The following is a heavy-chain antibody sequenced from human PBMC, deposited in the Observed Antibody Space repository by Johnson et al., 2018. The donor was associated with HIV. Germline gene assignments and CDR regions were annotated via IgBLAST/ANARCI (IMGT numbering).Heavy chain of an antibody. D-gene: IGHD2/OR15-2a*01. CDR2: ISLNSGSI. Sequence: VQLVESGGGVVQPGRSLRLSCAASGFTFSSYGMHWVRQAPGKGLEWVSGISLNSGSIGYADSVKGRFTISRDNAKNSLYLQMNSLRVEDTAVYYCAKSLFSISWPYDAFDMWGQGTMVTVS. J-gene: IGHJ3*02. CDR3: AKSLFSISWPYDAFDM. CDR1: GFTFSSYG. V-gene: IGHV3-9*01.